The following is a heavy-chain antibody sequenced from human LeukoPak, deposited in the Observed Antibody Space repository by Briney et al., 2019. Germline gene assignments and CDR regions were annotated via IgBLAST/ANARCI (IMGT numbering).Heavy chain of an antibody. J-gene: IGHJ5*02. D-gene: IGHD2-2*01. CDR1: GFTFSSYG. CDR2: ISGGGGST. Sequence: GRSLRLSCAASGFTFSSYGMHWVRQAPGKGLEWVSVISGGGGSTYYADSVKGRFTISRDNSKNTLYLQMNSLRADDTAVYYCARSPTAINGYFDPWGQGTLVTVSS. CDR3: ARSPTAINGYFDP. V-gene: IGHV3-23*01.